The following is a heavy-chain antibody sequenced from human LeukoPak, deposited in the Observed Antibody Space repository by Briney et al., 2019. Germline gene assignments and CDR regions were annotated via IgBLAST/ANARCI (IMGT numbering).Heavy chain of an antibody. J-gene: IGHJ4*02. CDR2: LSGSGYNT. D-gene: IGHD2-2*01. CDR1: GFTFSSHA. V-gene: IGHV3-23*01. CDR3: AKDPYGTRYFDY. Sequence: GGSLRLSCAASGFTFSSHALSWVRQAPGKGLEWVSSLSGSGYNTYYADSVKGRFTISRDNSKNTVYLQMSSLRAEDTAVYYCAKDPYGTRYFDYWGQGTLVTVSS.